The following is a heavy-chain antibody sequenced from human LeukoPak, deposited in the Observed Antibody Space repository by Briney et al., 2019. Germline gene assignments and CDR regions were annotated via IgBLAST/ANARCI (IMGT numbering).Heavy chain of an antibody. J-gene: IGHJ4*02. CDR2: IRSKAYGGTT. CDR3: TREIALFDY. V-gene: IGHV3-49*04. CDR1: GFTFSSYS. D-gene: IGHD3-22*01. Sequence: PGGSLRLSCAASGFTFSSYSMNWVRQAPGKGLEWVGFIRSKAYGGTTEYAASVKGRFTISRDDSKSIAYLQMNSLKTEDTAVYYCTREIALFDYWGQGALVTVSS.